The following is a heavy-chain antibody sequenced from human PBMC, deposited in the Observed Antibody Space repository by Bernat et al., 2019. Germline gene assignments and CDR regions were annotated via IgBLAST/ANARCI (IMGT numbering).Heavy chain of an antibody. CDR3: GRGLGGGGGSSSELDY. CDR1: GFTFSSYA. Sequence: QVQLVESGGGVVQPGRSLRLSCAASGFTFSSYAMHWVRQAPGKGLEWVAVISYDGSKKYYADTGRGTFTVARDNSKTTLYLKRNSLGAEDSAVYYWGRGLGGGGGSSSELDYWSQGTLVTVSS. CDR2: ISYDGSKK. J-gene: IGHJ4*02. D-gene: IGHD6-6*01. V-gene: IGHV3-30-3*01.